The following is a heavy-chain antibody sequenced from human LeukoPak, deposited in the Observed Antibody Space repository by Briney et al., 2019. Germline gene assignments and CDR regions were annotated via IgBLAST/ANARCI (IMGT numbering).Heavy chain of an antibody. V-gene: IGHV5-51*01. CDR2: IYPGDSDT. CDR3: ARHNSVGATGWFDP. Sequence: GESLKISCKGSGYSFTSYWIVWVRQMPGKGLEWMGIIYPGDSDTRYSPSFQGQVTISAEKSISAAYLQWSSLKASDTAIYYCARHNSVGATGWFDPWGQGTLVTVSS. J-gene: IGHJ5*02. D-gene: IGHD1-26*01. CDR1: GYSFTSYW.